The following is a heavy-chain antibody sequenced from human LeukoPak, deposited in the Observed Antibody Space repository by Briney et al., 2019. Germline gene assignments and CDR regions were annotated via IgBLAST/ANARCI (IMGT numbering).Heavy chain of an antibody. J-gene: IGHJ4*02. CDR1: GGTFSSYA. Sequence: ASVKVSCKASGGTFSSYAISWVRQAPGQGLEWMGRIIPIFGTANYAQKFQGRVTITADKSTSSAYMELSSLRSEDTAVYYCAGEEGSSALIDYWGQGTLVTVSS. D-gene: IGHD6-6*01. CDR2: IIPIFGTA. V-gene: IGHV1-69*06. CDR3: AGEEGSSALIDY.